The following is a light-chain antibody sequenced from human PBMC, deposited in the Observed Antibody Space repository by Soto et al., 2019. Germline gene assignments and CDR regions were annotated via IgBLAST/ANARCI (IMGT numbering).Light chain of an antibody. CDR2: GAS. Sequence: EIVLTQSPGPLSLSPGERATLSCRSSQSVSSSYLAWYQQKPGQAPRLIIYGASSRATGIPDRFSGSGSGTDFTLTISRLEPEDFAVYYCHQRQYWPPITFGQGTRLEIK. CDR3: HQRQYWPPIT. J-gene: IGKJ5*01. V-gene: IGKV3D-20*02. CDR1: QSVSSSY.